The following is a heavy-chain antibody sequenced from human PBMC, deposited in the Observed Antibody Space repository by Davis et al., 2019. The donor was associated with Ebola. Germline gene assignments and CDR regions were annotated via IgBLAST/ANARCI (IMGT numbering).Heavy chain of an antibody. Sequence: GESLKISCAASGFTFNNHWMHWVRQAPGKGLVWVSRISSDGSLTSYADSVKGRFTISRDNANNTLFLQMSSLRAEDTAVYYCARLTDTYCSSTSCYHGLDAFDIWGQGTMVTVSS. D-gene: IGHD2-2*01. CDR3: ARLTDTYCSSTSCYHGLDAFDI. CDR1: GFTFNNHW. J-gene: IGHJ3*02. CDR2: ISSDGSLT. V-gene: IGHV3-74*01.